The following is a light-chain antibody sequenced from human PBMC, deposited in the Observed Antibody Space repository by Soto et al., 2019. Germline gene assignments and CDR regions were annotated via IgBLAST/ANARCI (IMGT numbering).Light chain of an antibody. CDR3: QQYNNWHPWT. Sequence: ILLTQSPSTLSVSPGERVTLSCRASQSVDINLAWYQQKPGQAPRLLIYYISTRATGIPASFSGSGSGTEFTLTINSMQYEDFAVYYCQQYNNWHPWTFGQGTKVDIK. V-gene: IGKV3D-15*01. CDR1: QSVDIN. CDR2: YIS. J-gene: IGKJ1*01.